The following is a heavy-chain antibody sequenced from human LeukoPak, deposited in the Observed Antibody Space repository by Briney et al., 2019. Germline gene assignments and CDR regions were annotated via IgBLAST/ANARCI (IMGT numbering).Heavy chain of an antibody. CDR2: IYYSGST. D-gene: IGHD1-1*01. J-gene: IGHJ4*02. CDR1: GGSIGSYY. CDR3: ARHQGNWNVLYYFDY. Sequence: SETLSLTCTVSGGSIGSYYWSWIRQPPGKGLEWIGYIYYSGSTNYNPSLKSRVTISVDTSKNQFSLKLSSVTAADTAVYYCARHQGNWNVLYYFDYWGQGTLVTVSS. V-gene: IGHV4-59*01.